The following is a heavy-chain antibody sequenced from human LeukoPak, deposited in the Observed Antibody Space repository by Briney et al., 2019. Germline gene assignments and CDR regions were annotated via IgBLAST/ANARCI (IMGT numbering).Heavy chain of an antibody. CDR1: VYTFTSYD. D-gene: IGHD3-16*01. CDR3: ARQGDGY. Sequence: ASVKVSCKASVYTFTSYDINWVRQAPGQGLEWMGVFIPILGTANSTQKFQDRVTITADISTNTAYMELSSLRAEDTAVYYCARQGDGYWGHGTLVTVSS. J-gene: IGHJ4*01. V-gene: IGHV1-69*10. CDR2: FIPILGTA.